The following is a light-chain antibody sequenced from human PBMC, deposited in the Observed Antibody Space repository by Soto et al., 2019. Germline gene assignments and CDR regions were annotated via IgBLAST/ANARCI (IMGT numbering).Light chain of an antibody. CDR2: GAS. CDR1: QTVGSSY. J-gene: IGKJ1*01. Sequence: EIVLTQSPGTLSLSPGERATLSCRASQTVGSSYLAWYQQKPGQAPRLLTYGASSRATGIPDRFSGSGFGTDFTLTLSRLEPEDLAVYYCQQDGSSPRWTFGQGTKVEIK. CDR3: QQDGSSPRWT. V-gene: IGKV3-20*01.